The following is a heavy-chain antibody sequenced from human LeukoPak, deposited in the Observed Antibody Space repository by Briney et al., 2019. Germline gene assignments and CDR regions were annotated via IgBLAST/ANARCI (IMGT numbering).Heavy chain of an antibody. D-gene: IGHD3-3*02. Sequence: PGGSLRLSCAASGITFSTHAMTWVRQAPGKGLEWVSGISGSGGSTNYADSVKGRFTISRDNSKNKLYLQMNSLRAEDTAVYYCAKDENHFWSGYYSNYFDPWGQGTLVTVSS. V-gene: IGHV3-23*01. CDR2: ISGSGGST. CDR3: AKDENHFWSGYYSNYFDP. J-gene: IGHJ5*02. CDR1: GITFSTHA.